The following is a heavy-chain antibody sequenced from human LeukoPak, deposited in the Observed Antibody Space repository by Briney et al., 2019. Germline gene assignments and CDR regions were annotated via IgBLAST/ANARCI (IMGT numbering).Heavy chain of an antibody. CDR2: LYTSGST. Sequence: SETLSLTCTVSGVTISSYYWSWIRQPAGKGLEWIGRLYTSGSTNYNHSLKSRVTMSVDTSKNQCSLKLSSVTAADTAVYYCAREMSYYYYMDVWGKGTTVTVSS. V-gene: IGHV4-4*07. CDR3: AREMSYYYYMDV. CDR1: GVTISSYY. J-gene: IGHJ6*03.